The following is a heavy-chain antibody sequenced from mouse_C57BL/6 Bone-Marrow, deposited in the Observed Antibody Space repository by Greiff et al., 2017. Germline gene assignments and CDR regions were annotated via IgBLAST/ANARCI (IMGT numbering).Heavy chain of an antibody. Sequence: QVQLKESGPGLVAPSQSLSITCTVSGFSLTSYGVDWVRQPPGKGLEWLGVIWGGGSTNYNSALMSRLSISKDNTKRQVFLKMTSLQTDDTARYFCAKHEAVWDYDEAWFAYWGQGTLVTVSA. CDR3: AKHEAVWDYDEAWFAY. CDR2: IWGGGST. J-gene: IGHJ3*01. CDR1: GFSLTSYG. V-gene: IGHV2-9*01. D-gene: IGHD2-4*01.